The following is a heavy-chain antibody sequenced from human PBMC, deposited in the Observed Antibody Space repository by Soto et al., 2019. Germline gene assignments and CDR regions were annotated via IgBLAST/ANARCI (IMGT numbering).Heavy chain of an antibody. CDR3: AAAVVITSHFDY. Sequence: GASVKVSCKASGFTFTSSAVQWVRQARGQRLEWIGWIVVGSGNTNYAQKFQERVTITRDMSTSTAYMELSSLRSEDTAVYYCAAAVVITSHFDYWGQGTLVTVSS. J-gene: IGHJ4*02. V-gene: IGHV1-58*01. CDR2: IVVGSGNT. D-gene: IGHD3-22*01. CDR1: GFTFTSSA.